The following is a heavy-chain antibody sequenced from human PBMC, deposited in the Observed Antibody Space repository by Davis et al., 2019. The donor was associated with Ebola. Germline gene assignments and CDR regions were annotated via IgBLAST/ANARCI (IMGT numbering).Heavy chain of an antibody. V-gene: IGHV2-5*08. CDR1: GGSINSHYW. D-gene: IGHD3-22*01. CDR2: IYWDDDK. J-gene: IGHJ3*02. Sequence: TLSLTCTVSGGSINSHYWSWIRQPPGKALEWLALIYWDDDKRFSPSLKSRLTITKDTSKNQVVLTMTNMDPVDTATYYCALCDSSRTYAFNIWGQGTMVTVSS. CDR3: ALCDSSRTYAFNI.